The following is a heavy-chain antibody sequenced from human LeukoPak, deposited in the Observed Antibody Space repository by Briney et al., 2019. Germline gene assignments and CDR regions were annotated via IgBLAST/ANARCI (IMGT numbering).Heavy chain of an antibody. CDR3: AKAPRSRLGVPIDY. V-gene: IGHV3-23*01. CDR1: GFTLSSYA. D-gene: IGHD3-10*01. CDR2: ISGSGGST. Sequence: GGSLRLSCAASGFTLSSYAMSWVRQAPGKGLEWVSAISGSGGSTYYADSVKGRFTISRDNSKNTLYLQMNSLRAEDTAVYYCAKAPRSRLGVPIDYWGQGTLVTVSS. J-gene: IGHJ4*02.